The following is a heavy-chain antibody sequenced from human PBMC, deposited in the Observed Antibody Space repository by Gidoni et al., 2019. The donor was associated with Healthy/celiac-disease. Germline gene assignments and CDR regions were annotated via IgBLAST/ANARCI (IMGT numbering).Heavy chain of an antibody. Sequence: QLPLQESGPGLVKPSETMSLTRTVSGGSIRSSCYYWGWIRQPTGKGLEWIGSVCDSGSTYYNTSLKSRVTISVETSKTQFSLELGSVTAADTAVYYCAAGDFSSTSCYVYWGQGTLVTVSS. CDR1: GGSIRSSCYY. CDR2: VCDSGST. CDR3: AAGDFSSTSCYVY. D-gene: IGHD2-2*01. J-gene: IGHJ4*02. V-gene: IGHV4-39*01.